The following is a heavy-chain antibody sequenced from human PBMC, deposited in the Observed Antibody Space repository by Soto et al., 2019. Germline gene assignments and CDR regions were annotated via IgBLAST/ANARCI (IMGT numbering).Heavy chain of an antibody. D-gene: IGHD2-21*02. J-gene: IGHJ6*02. V-gene: IGHV4-59*01. CDR2: MYNTGST. CDR1: GGSISRYY. Sequence: QVRLQESGPGLVKPSETLSLTCTVSGGSISRYYWSWIRQPPGKGLEWIGYMYNTGSTIYNPSLTRRVTISVDTSKNQFSLKLNSVTAADTAVYYCARDLWGYCGADCYPLDVWGQGTTVTVSS. CDR3: ARDLWGYCGADCYPLDV.